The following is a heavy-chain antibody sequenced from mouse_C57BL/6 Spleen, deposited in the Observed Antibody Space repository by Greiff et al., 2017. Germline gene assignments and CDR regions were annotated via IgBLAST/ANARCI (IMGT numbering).Heavy chain of an antibody. V-gene: IGHV5-9-1*02. CDR2: ISSGGDYI. J-gene: IGHJ2*01. CDR3: TTTGFDY. D-gene: IGHD4-1*01. CDR1: GFTFSSYA. Sequence: DVKLQESGEGLVKPGGSLKLSCAASGFTFSSYAMSWVRQTPEKRLEWVAYISSGGDYIYYADTVKGRFTISRDNAKNTLYLQMSSLKSEDTAMYYCTTTGFDYWGQGTTLTVSS.